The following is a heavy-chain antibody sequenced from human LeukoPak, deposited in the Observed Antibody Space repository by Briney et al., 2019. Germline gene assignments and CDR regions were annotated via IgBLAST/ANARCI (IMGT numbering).Heavy chain of an antibody. J-gene: IGHJ4*02. CDR2: ISSSSSYI. V-gene: IGHV3-21*04. Sequence: PGGSLRISCAASRFTFSSYEMNWVRQAPGKGLESVSSISSSSSYIYYADSVKGRFTISRDNAKNSLYLQMNSLRAEDTAVYYCARENPTYYYDSSGCDNWGQGTLVTVSS. CDR3: ARENPTYYYDSSGCDN. CDR1: RFTFSSYE. D-gene: IGHD3-22*01.